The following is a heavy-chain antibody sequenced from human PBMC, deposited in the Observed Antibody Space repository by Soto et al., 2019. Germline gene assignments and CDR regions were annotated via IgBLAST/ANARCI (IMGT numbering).Heavy chain of an antibody. CDR2: INPSHAST. CDR3: ARDRYSSSSPGENYYGMDV. CDR1: GYTFTTYF. J-gene: IGHJ6*02. Sequence: ASVKVSCKASGYTFTTYFIHWVRQAPGQGPEWMGIINPSHASTTYAQKFQGRVTMTRDTSTTTVYLEVSSLTSEDTAVYYCARDRYSSSSPGENYYGMDVWGQGTTVTVSS. V-gene: IGHV1-46*01. D-gene: IGHD6-6*01.